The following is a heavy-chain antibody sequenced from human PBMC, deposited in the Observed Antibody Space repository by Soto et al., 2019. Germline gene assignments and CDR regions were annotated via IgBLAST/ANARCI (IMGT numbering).Heavy chain of an antibody. CDR3: ARARIAMVRGVIAFPFDY. J-gene: IGHJ4*02. CDR1: GDSISSYY. D-gene: IGHD3-10*01. CDR2: NYYSGST. V-gene: IGHV4-59*08. Sequence: QVQLQESGPGLVKPSETLSLTCTVSGDSISSYYWSWIRQPPGKGLEWIGYNYYSGSTNYNPSLKSRVAIAVAPSKNQSSLKLSSVTAADTAVYYCARARIAMVRGVIAFPFDYWGQGPLVAVSS.